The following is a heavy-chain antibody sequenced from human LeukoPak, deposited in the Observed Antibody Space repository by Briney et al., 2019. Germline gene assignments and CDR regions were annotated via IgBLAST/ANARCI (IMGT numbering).Heavy chain of an antibody. CDR1: GFTLDDYA. Sequence: GGSLRLSCAASGFTLDDYAMLWVRQAPGKGLEWVSGISWNSGSIGYADSVEGRFTISRDNAKSSLYLQMNSLRAEDTAVYYCARGQRGYSYGLGYYYYYYMDVWGKGTTVTVSS. D-gene: IGHD5-18*01. CDR2: ISWNSGSI. CDR3: ARGQRGYSYGLGYYYYYYMDV. V-gene: IGHV3-9*01. J-gene: IGHJ6*03.